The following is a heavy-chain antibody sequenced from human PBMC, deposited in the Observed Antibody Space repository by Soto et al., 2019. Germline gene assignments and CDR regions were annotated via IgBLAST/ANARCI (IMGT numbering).Heavy chain of an antibody. D-gene: IGHD6-6*01. V-gene: IGHV3-73*01. CDR1: GFTFSGSA. Sequence: GGSLRLSCAASGFTFSGSAMHWVRQASGKGLEWVGRIRSKANSYATAYAASVKGRFTISRDGSKNTAYLQMNSLKTEDTAVYYCTRLTTVPYSSSSPDYYYYYGMDVRGQGTTVTVSS. CDR2: IRSKANSYAT. J-gene: IGHJ6*02. CDR3: TRLTTVPYSSSSPDYYYYYGMDV.